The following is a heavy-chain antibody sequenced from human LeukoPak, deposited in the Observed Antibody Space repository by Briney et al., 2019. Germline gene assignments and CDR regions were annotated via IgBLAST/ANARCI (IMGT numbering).Heavy chain of an antibody. D-gene: IGHD1-26*01. CDR1: GYTFTKYY. Sequence: ASVKVSCKASGYTFTKYYIHWVRQAPGQGLEWMGIINPSGGSTSYAQKFQGRVTMTRDTSTSTLYMELSSLRSEDSAVYYCARDRVGAQNWVALDPWGQGTLVTVSS. CDR3: ARDRVGAQNWVALDP. CDR2: INPSGGST. V-gene: IGHV1-46*01. J-gene: IGHJ5*02.